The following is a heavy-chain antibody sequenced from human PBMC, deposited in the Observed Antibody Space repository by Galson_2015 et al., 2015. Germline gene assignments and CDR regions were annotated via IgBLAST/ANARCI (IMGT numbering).Heavy chain of an antibody. V-gene: IGHV3-23*01. Sequence: SLRLSCAASGFTFSSYAMGWVRQAPGKGLEWVSGISGSGGTTYYADSVKGRFTISRDNSKNTLYLQVNSLKTEDTAVYYCTRDSNGGSDSWGQGTLVNVSS. CDR3: TRDSNGGSDS. CDR1: GFTFSSYA. CDR2: ISGSGGTT. D-gene: IGHD2-15*01. J-gene: IGHJ5*01.